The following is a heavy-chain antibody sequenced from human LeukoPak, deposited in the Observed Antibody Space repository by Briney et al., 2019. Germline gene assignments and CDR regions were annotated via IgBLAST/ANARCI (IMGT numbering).Heavy chain of an antibody. V-gene: IGHV3-23*01. D-gene: IGHD3-22*01. CDR2: ISGSGGST. Sequence: PGGSLRLSCAASGYTFSSYAMSWVRQAQGEGLEWVSAISGSGGSTYYADSVKGRFTISRDNSKNTLYLQMNSLRAEDTSVYYCATDRPYYDSSGYSPLCDAFDIGGQGTMVTLSS. J-gene: IGHJ3*02. CDR1: GYTFSSYA. CDR3: ATDRPYYDSSGYSPLCDAFDI.